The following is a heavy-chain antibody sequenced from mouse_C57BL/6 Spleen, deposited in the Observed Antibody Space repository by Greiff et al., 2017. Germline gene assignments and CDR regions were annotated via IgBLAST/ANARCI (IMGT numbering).Heavy chain of an antibody. Sequence: EVHLVESGPGLVKPSQSLSLTCSVTGYSITSGYYWNWIRQFPGNKLEWMGYISYDGSNNYNPSLKNRISITRDTSKNQFFLKLNSVTTEDTATYYCAREGSATVVARNAMDYWGQGTSVTVSS. CDR1: GYSITSGYY. CDR3: AREGSATVVARNAMDY. CDR2: ISYDGSN. J-gene: IGHJ4*01. V-gene: IGHV3-6*01. D-gene: IGHD1-1*01.